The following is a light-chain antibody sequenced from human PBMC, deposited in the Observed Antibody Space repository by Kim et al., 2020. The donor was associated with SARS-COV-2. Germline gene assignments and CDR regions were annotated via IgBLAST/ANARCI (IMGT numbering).Light chain of an antibody. Sequence: PGERADPSCRAGQHINCNSLSCYQQLSGQPPKLVIYRASRRPAGITERFSGSGSGTEFALTISRLEPADFAVYYCQQYGNTPRTFGQGTKVDIK. V-gene: IGKV3-20*01. CDR1: QHINCNS. J-gene: IGKJ1*01. CDR3: QQYGNTPRT. CDR2: RAS.